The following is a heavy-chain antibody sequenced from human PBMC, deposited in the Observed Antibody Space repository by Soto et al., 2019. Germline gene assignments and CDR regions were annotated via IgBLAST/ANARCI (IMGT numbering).Heavy chain of an antibody. Sequence: QLQLQESGPGLVKPSETLSLTCTVSGGSISSSSYYWGWIRQPPGKGLEWIGSIYYSGSTYYNPSLKSRVTISVDTSKNQFSLKRSSVTAADTAVYYCARPYGSGSYTWFDPWGQGTLVTVSS. D-gene: IGHD3-10*01. CDR3: ARPYGSGSYTWFDP. CDR1: GGSISSSSYY. CDR2: IYYSGST. V-gene: IGHV4-39*01. J-gene: IGHJ5*02.